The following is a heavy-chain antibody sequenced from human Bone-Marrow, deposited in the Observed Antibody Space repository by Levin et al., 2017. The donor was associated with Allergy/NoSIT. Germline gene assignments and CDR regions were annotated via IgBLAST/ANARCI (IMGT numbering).Heavy chain of an antibody. J-gene: IGHJ4*02. D-gene: IGHD1-26*01. CDR2: IYYSGST. V-gene: IGHV4-59*01. CDR1: GGSISSYY. CDR3: ARGIIVGATLYFDY. Sequence: GSLRLSCTVSGGSISSYYWSWIRQPPGKGLEWIGYIYYSGSTNYNPSLKSRVTISVDTSKNQFSLKLSSVTAADTAVYYCARGIIVGATLYFDYWGQGTLVTVSS.